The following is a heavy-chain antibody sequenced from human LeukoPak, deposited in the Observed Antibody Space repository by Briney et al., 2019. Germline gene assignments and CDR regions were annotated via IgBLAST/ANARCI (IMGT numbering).Heavy chain of an antibody. CDR1: GYTFTSYG. D-gene: IGHD5-18*01. J-gene: IGHJ4*02. Sequence: ASVKVSCKASGYTFTSYGISWVRQAPGQGLEWMGWISAYNGNTNYAQKLQGRVTMTTDTSTSTAYMELRSLRSDDTAVYYCARDISPQYSYGYSGGRFGYWGQGTLVTVS. CDR3: ARDISPQYSYGYSGGRFGY. CDR2: ISAYNGNT. V-gene: IGHV1-18*01.